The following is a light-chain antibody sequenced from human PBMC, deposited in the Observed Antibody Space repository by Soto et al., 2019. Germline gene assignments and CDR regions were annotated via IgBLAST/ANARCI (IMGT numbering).Light chain of an antibody. CDR1: QYISRW. J-gene: IGKJ2*03. Sequence: DIQMTQSTSTLSASFGDRFTFTCLASQYISRWLAWYQQKPGKAPKLLIYDASTLKSGVPSRFSGSGSGTEFTLTISSLQPDDFATYYCQHYYSYSYSFGQGTNVDI. CDR3: QHYYSYSYS. V-gene: IGKV1-5*01. CDR2: DAS.